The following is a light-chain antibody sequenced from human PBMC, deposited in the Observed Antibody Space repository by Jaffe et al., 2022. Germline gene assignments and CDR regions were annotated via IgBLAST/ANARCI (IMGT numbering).Light chain of an antibody. CDR3: FSYAGSYSWV. CDR2: DVS. Sequence: QSALTQPRSVSGSPGQSVAISCTGTSSDVGGYNYVSWYQQHPGKAPKVMIYDVSQRPSGVPDRFSGSKSGNTASLTISGLQAEDEADYHCFSYAGSYSWVFGGGTKLTVL. J-gene: IGLJ2*01. CDR1: SSDVGGYNY. V-gene: IGLV2-11*01.